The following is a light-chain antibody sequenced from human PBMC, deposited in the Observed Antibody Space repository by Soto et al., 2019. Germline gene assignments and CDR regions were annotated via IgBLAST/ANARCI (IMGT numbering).Light chain of an antibody. J-gene: IGKJ1*01. CDR1: QSVSSN. CDR2: GAS. Sequence: EIVMTQSPATLSVSPGEGVTLSCRASQSVSSNLAWYQQRPGQAPRLLIYGASSRATGIPDRFSGSGSGTDFTLTISRLEPEDFAVYYCQQYGSSPQWTFGQGTKVDIK. V-gene: IGKV3-20*01. CDR3: QQYGSSPQWT.